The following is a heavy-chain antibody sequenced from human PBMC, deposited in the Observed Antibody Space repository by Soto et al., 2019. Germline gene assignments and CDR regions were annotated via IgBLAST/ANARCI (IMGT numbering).Heavy chain of an antibody. CDR2: ISYDGSNK. V-gene: IGHV3-30-3*01. CDR1: GFTFSSYA. CDR3: ARFTYYYDSSGYENRDY. J-gene: IGHJ4*02. D-gene: IGHD3-22*01. Sequence: QVQLVESGGGVVQPGRSLRLSCAASGFTFSSYAMHWVRQAPGKGLEWVAVISYDGSNKYYADSVKGRFTISRDNSKNTLYLQMNSLRAEGTAVYYCARFTYYYDSSGYENRDYWGQGTLVTVSS.